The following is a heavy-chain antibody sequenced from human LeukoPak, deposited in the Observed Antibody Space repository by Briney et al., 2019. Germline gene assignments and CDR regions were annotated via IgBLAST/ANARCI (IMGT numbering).Heavy chain of an antibody. V-gene: IGHV3-7*01. J-gene: IGHJ4*02. Sequence: SGGSLRLSCAASGFTFSSYWMSWVRQAPGKGLEWVANIKQDGSEKYYVDSVKGRFTISRDNAKNSLYLQMNSLRAEDTAVYYCAKDKGDYGDYVGYFDYWGQGTLVTVSS. CDR2: IKQDGSEK. CDR3: AKDKGDYGDYVGYFDY. CDR1: GFTFSSYW. D-gene: IGHD4-17*01.